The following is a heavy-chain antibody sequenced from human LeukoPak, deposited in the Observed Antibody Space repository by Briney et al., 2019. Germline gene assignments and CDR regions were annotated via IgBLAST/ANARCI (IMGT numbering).Heavy chain of an antibody. Sequence: PGRSLRLSCAASGFTFSKHGMNWVRQAPGKGLEWVSYISDSSSRILYADSVKGRFTISRDNSKNSVYLQMNSLRAEDTAVYYCARSQYDSSSPDYWGQGTLVTVSS. CDR2: ISDSSSRI. D-gene: IGHD3-22*01. CDR3: ARSQYDSSSPDY. J-gene: IGHJ4*02. V-gene: IGHV3-48*04. CDR1: GFTFSKHG.